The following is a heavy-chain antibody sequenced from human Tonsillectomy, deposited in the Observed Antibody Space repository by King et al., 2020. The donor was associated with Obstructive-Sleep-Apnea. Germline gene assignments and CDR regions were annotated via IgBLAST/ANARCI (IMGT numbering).Heavy chain of an antibody. CDR3: AKERDSRGYFDY. V-gene: IGHV3-23*04. CDR1: GFTFNSYA. CDR2: ISGSGGRT. Sequence: VQLVESEGGLVQPGGSLRLSCAASGFTFNSYAMSWVRQAPGKGLEWVSAISGSGGRTYYGDSVKGRFTISRDNSKNTLYLQMNSLTAEDTAVYYCAKERDSRGYFDYWGQGTLVTVSS. J-gene: IGHJ4*02. D-gene: IGHD3-22*01.